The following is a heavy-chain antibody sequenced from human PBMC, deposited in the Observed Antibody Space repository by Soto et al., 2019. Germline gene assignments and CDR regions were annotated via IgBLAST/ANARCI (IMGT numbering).Heavy chain of an antibody. V-gene: IGHV2-5*02. J-gene: IGHJ4*02. CDR1: GFSLITSGVG. Sequence: SGPTLVNPTQTLTLTCTFSGFSLITSGVGVGWIRQPPGKALEWLAFIYWDDDKRYSPSLRSRLTIAKDTSKNQVVLTMTEVDPVDTATYFCAHRRSGISQSNYGDFGYWGQGTQVTVS. CDR2: IYWDDDK. D-gene: IGHD3-10*01. CDR3: AHRRSGISQSNYGDFGY.